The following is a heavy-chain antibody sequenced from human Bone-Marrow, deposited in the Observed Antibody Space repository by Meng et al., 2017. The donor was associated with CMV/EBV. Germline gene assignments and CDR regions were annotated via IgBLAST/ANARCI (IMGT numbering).Heavy chain of an antibody. CDR2: IYWDDDK. Sequence: TWKEYGPKLVKPTQTPTLTCTFSGSSLSTSGVGVGWIRQPPGKALEWLALIYWDDDKRYSPSLKSRLTITKDTSKNQVVLTMTNMDPVDTATYYCAHTTIFGVVIDYWGQGTLVTVSS. D-gene: IGHD3-3*01. CDR1: GSSLSTSGVG. J-gene: IGHJ4*02. V-gene: IGHV2-5*02. CDR3: AHTTIFGVVIDY.